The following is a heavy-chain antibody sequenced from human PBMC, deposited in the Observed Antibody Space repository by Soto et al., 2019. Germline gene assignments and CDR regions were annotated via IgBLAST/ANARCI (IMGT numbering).Heavy chain of an antibody. J-gene: IGHJ4*02. V-gene: IGHV3-48*03. D-gene: IGHD3-10*01. CDR2: IDGSGTTK. CDR1: GFTFNDFE. Sequence: PGGSLRLSCGVSGFTFNDFEMNWVRQAPGKGLEWLAYIDGSGTTKKYADSVRGRFTISRYNPDNELFLQTSSLSAADTAIYYCARGFGRFNYCGQGTLVSGYS. CDR3: ARGFGRFNY.